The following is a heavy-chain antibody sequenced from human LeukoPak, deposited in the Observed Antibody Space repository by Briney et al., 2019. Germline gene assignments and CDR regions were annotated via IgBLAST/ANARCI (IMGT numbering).Heavy chain of an antibody. CDR3: ARLGYSYGHDAFDI. J-gene: IGHJ3*02. CDR1: GYIFTSYN. CDR2: INPSGGST. Sequence: ASVKVSCKASGYIFTSYNMNWVRQAPGQGLEWMGIINPSGGSTSYAQKFQGRVTMTRDMSTSTVYMELSSLRSEDTAVYYCARLGYSYGHDAFDIWGQGTMVTVSS. V-gene: IGHV1-46*01. D-gene: IGHD5-18*01.